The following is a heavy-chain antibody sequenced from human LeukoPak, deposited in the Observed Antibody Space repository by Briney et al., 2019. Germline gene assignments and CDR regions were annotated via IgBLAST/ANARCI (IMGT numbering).Heavy chain of an antibody. D-gene: IGHD2-15*01. J-gene: IGHJ4*02. CDR2: MSSSSSYI. CDR1: GFTFSSYS. V-gene: IGHV3-21*01. CDR3: ARDGTPPIYCSGGSCYGNFDY. Sequence: GGSLRLSCAASGFTFSSYSMNWVRQAPGKGLEWVSSMSSSSSYIYYADSVKGRFTISRDNAKNSLYLQMNSLRAEDTAVYYCARDGTPPIYCSGGSCYGNFDYWGQGTLVTVSS.